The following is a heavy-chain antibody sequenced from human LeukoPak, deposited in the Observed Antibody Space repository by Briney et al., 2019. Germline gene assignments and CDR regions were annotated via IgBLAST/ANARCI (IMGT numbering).Heavy chain of an antibody. Sequence: PGESLRLSCVVSGFTFTDSWMTWVRQAPGKGLEWVANIKQDGSEKHYVDSVKGRFTISRDNAKNSLHLQMNSLRAEDTAVYYCAREPGIGYAFDIWGQGTVVAVSS. CDR2: IKQDGSEK. V-gene: IGHV3-7*01. D-gene: IGHD3-10*01. J-gene: IGHJ3*02. CDR1: GFTFTDSW. CDR3: AREPGIGYAFDI.